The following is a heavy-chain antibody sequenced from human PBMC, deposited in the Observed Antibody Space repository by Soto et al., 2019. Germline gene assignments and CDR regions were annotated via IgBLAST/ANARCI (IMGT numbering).Heavy chain of an antibody. CDR2: ISAYNGNT. CDR3: ARDGSIMITFGEDWFDP. CDR1: GYTFTSYG. V-gene: IGHV1-18*01. D-gene: IGHD3-16*01. Sequence: QVQLVQSGAEVKKPGASVKVSCKASGYTFTSYGIGWVRQAPGQGLEWMGWISAYNGNTNYAQKLQGRVTMTTDTSTSTAYMELRSLRSDDTAVYYCARDGSIMITFGEDWFDPWGQGTLVTVSS. J-gene: IGHJ5*02.